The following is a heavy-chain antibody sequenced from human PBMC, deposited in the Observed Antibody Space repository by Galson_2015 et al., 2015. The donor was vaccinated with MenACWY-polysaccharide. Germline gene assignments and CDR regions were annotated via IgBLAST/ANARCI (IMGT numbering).Heavy chain of an antibody. CDR3: TKDHGGSGWTNDY. V-gene: IGHV3-23*01. Sequence: SLRLSCAAYGVTFSSYAMRWVRQAAGKGLEWVWAITGSGGDTFYTDSVRGRFTISRGNARNTLCLQMNSLSAEDTAVYYCTKDHGGSGWTNDYWGQGTLVTVSS. J-gene: IGHJ4*02. CDR2: ITGSGGDT. D-gene: IGHD6-19*01. CDR1: GVTFSSYA.